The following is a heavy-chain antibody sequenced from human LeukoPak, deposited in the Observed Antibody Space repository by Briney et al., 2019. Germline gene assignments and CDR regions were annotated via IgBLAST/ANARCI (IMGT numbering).Heavy chain of an antibody. D-gene: IGHD1-26*01. Sequence: GGSLRLSCAASGFTFSSYGMTWVRQAPGKGLEWVSYISSSSSTIYYADSVKGRFTISRDNAKNSLYLQMNSLRAEDTAVYYCARSLVVGATYPYRWGQGTLVTVSS. V-gene: IGHV3-48*01. J-gene: IGHJ5*02. CDR1: GFTFSSYG. CDR2: ISSSSSTI. CDR3: ARSLVVGATYPYR.